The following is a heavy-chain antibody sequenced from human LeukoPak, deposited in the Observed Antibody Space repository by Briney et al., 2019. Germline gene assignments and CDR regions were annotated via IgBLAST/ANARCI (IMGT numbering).Heavy chain of an antibody. Sequence: ASVRVSCKASGYTFTAYYMHWVRPAPGQGLEWLGWINPNSGDTNYAQKFQGRVTMTRDTSITTAYMELSRLKYDDTAVYYCTRGLMSAVGVGYFDYWGQGNLVTVSS. CDR2: INPNSGDT. CDR1: GYTFTAYY. V-gene: IGHV1-2*02. J-gene: IGHJ4*02. CDR3: TRGLMSAVGVGYFDY. D-gene: IGHD1-26*01.